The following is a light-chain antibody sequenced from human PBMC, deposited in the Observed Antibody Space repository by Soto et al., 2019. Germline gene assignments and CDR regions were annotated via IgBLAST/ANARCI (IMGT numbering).Light chain of an antibody. Sequence: EVVMTQSPVTLSVTRGEGATLSCRASQSVISYLAWYQQKPGQAPRLLIYGASTRATDVPARFSGSGSGTEFTLTISSLQPEDFGVYYCQQYNNWPWLTFGGGTKVEI. V-gene: IGKV3-15*01. CDR1: QSVISY. CDR3: QQYNNWPWLT. J-gene: IGKJ4*01. CDR2: GAS.